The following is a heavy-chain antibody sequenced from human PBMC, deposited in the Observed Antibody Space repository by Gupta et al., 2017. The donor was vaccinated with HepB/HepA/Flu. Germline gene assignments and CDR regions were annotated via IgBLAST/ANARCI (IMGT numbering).Heavy chain of an antibody. CDR1: GFTLSRFS. CDR2: ISSGSVII. CDR3: ATEQTTVVTHAFDI. J-gene: IGHJ3*02. Sequence: EVQLVESGGGLVQPGGSLRLSCAASGFTLSRFSMNWVRQAPGKGLEWVSYISSGSVIISYADSVKGRVTVSRDNAANSLYLQMNSLRDEDTAMYYCATEQTTVVTHAFDIWGQGTMVTVSS. V-gene: IGHV3-48*02. D-gene: IGHD4-23*01.